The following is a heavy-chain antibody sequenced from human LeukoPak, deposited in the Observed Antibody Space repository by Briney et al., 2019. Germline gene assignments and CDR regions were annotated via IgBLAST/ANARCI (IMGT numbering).Heavy chain of an antibody. V-gene: IGHV4-61*01. Sequence: SETLSLTCTVSGVSVSGGSYYWSWIRQPPGKGLEWIGYFYYTGSTNYNPSLKSRVTMSVDTSKNQFSLKLSSVTAADTAVYYCARLMTTYNWFDPWGQGTLVTVSS. CDR3: ARLMTTYNWFDP. CDR1: GVSVSGGSYY. J-gene: IGHJ5*02. D-gene: IGHD4-11*01. CDR2: FYYTGST.